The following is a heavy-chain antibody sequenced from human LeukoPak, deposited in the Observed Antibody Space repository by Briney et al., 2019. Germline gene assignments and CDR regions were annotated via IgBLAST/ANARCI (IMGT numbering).Heavy chain of an antibody. V-gene: IGHV4-59*01. Sequence: SETLSLTCTVSGGSISSYYWSWIRQPPGKGLEWIGYIYYSGSTNYNPSLKSRVTISVDTSKNQFSLKLSSVTAADTAVYYCARFNPVTTGYYYYGMDVWGQGTTVTVSS. J-gene: IGHJ6*02. CDR1: GGSISSYY. CDR2: IYYSGST. CDR3: ARFNPVTTGYYYYGMDV. D-gene: IGHD4-17*01.